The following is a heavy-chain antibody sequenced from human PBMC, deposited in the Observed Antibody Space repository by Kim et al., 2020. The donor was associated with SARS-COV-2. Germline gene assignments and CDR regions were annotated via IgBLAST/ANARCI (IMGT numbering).Heavy chain of an antibody. D-gene: IGHD3-22*01. CDR1: GGSISTSSYY. CDR3: ARALDYCDRSAYYD. CDR2: IYYSGNT. J-gene: IGHJ4*02. V-gene: IGHV4-39*01. Sequence: ETLSLTCTVSGGSISTSSYYWGWIRQPPGKGLEWIGNIYYSGNTYYNSSLKSRVTIFLDTSKNQFTLKLSSVTAADTAVYYCARALDYCDRSAYYDWGQGTLVTVSS.